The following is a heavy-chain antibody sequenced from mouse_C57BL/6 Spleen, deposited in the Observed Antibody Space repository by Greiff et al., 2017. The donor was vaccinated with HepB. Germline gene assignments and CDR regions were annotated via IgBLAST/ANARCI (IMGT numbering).Heavy chain of an antibody. CDR2: IDPSDSYT. V-gene: IGHV1-50*01. J-gene: IGHJ2*01. Sequence: QVQLQQPGAELVKPGASVKLSCKASGYTFTSYWMQWVKQRPGQGLEWIGEIDPSDSYTNYNQKFKGKATLTVDTSSSTAYMQLSSLTSEDSAVYYCSRSAPGGYYFDYWGQGTTLTVSS. CDR1: GYTFTSYW. D-gene: IGHD4-1*01. CDR3: SRSAPGGYYFDY.